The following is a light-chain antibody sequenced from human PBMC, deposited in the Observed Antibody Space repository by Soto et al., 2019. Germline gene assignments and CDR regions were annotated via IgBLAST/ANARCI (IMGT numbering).Light chain of an antibody. CDR1: SSDVGGYNY. V-gene: IGLV2-14*01. CDR3: SSYTSSNTFEV. J-gene: IGLJ2*01. CDR2: EVS. Sequence: QSALTQPASVSGSPGQSITISCTGTSSDVGGYNYVSWYQQHPGKAPKLMIYEVSNRPSGVSNRFSGSKSGNTASLTISGLQAEDEAEYYCSSYTSSNTFEVFGGGTKLTVL.